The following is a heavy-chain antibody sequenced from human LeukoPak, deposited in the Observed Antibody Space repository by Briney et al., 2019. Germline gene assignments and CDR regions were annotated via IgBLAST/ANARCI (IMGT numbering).Heavy chain of an antibody. V-gene: IGHV4-39*07. Sequence: SETLSLTCTVSGGSISSSSYYWGWIRQPPGKGLEWIGSIYYSGSTYYNPSLKSRVTISVDTSKNQFSLKLSSVTAADTAVYYCARDLALEGGAEYYFDYWGQGTLVTVSS. D-gene: IGHD3-16*01. CDR1: GGSISSSSYY. CDR3: ARDLALEGGAEYYFDY. CDR2: IYYSGST. J-gene: IGHJ4*02.